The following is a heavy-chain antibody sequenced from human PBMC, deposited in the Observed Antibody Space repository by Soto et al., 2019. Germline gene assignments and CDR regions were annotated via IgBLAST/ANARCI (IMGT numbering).Heavy chain of an antibody. D-gene: IGHD2-15*01. CDR1: GFTFSSYA. CDR2: ISGSGGST. V-gene: IGHV3-23*01. J-gene: IGHJ4*03. Sequence: GGSLRLSCAASGFTFSSYAMSWVRQAPGKGLEWVSAISGSGGSTYYADSVKGRFTISRDNSKNTLYPQMNSLRAEDTAVYYGAKDPVFASTSCYDFDFWGKGTMVTVSS. CDR3: AKDPVFASTSCYDFDF.